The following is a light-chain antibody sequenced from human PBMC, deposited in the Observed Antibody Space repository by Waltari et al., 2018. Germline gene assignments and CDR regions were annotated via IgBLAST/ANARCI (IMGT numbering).Light chain of an antibody. V-gene: IGLV2-23*02. CDR2: EVT. CDR3: CSYAGLGIYV. CDR1: SRDVGNYKL. J-gene: IGLJ1*01. Sequence: QSGLTQPASVSGSPGQSITISCTGTSRDVGNYKLVSWYQQYPGKAPKLMVYEVTKRTSGVSDRFSGSKSGNTASLTIYGLQSEDEADYYCCSYAGLGIYVFGTGTKVTVL.